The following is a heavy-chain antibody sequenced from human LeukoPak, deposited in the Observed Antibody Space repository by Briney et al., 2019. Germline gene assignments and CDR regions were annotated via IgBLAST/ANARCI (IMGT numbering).Heavy chain of an antibody. CDR2: IYYTGST. D-gene: IGHD5-18*01. CDR3: ARLIELSDAFDI. Sequence: SETLSLTCTVSGGSINTYYWSWIRQPPGKGLEWIAYIYYTGSTNYNPSLKSRVTISLDTSNNQFSLKLSSVTAADTAVYYCARLIELSDAFDIWGQGTMVTVSS. V-gene: IGHV4-59*08. J-gene: IGHJ3*02. CDR1: GGSINTYY.